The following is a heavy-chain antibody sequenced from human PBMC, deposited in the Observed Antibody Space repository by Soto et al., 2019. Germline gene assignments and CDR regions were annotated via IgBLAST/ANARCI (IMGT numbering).Heavy chain of an antibody. CDR3: ARAVAVPADFDY. J-gene: IGHJ4*02. CDR1: GYSFTSYA. V-gene: IGHV1-3*05. Sequence: QVQLVQSGAEEKKPGASVKVSCKASGYSFTSYAMHWVRQAPGQGLEWMGWINAGNGNTKYSQKFQGRVTITRDTSASTAYMELSSLSSEDTALYYCARAVAVPADFDYWGQGTLVTVSS. D-gene: IGHD6-19*01. CDR2: INAGNGNT.